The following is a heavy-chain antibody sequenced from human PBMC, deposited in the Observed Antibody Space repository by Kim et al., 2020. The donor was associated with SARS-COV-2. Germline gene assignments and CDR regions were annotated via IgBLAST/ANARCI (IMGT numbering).Heavy chain of an antibody. D-gene: IGHD6-25*01. J-gene: IGHJ4*02. Sequence: SVKVSCKASGGSFSTFAFSWVRQAPGLGLEWLGGIIPTFRSGNYVETLQGRLTITADESTNTVFMELYRLTSDDTAVYYCARDRSGSSYGPFDYWGQGT. V-gene: IGHV1-69*13. CDR2: IIPTFRSG. CDR1: GGSFSTFA. CDR3: ARDRSGSSYGPFDY.